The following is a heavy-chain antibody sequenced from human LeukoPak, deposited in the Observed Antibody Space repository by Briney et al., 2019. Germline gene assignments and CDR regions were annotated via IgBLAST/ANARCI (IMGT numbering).Heavy chain of an antibody. J-gene: IGHJ6*02. V-gene: IGHV1-69*13. D-gene: IGHD1-1*01. Sequence: SSVTVSYKASGGTFRRYAISWVRQAPGPALEGMGGIIPILGPGNYPQQFQGRVTITADESTSTAYVELSSLRSEDTAVYYCARGYDNWNDVPIYYYYGMDVWGQGTTVTVSS. CDR3: ARGYDNWNDVPIYYYYGMDV. CDR2: IIPILGPG. CDR1: GGTFRRYA.